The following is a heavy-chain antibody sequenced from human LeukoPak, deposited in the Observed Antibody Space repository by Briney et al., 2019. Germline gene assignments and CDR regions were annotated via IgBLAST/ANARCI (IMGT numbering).Heavy chain of an antibody. V-gene: IGHV3-23*01. CDR2: ISGSGGST. J-gene: IGHJ6*02. Sequence: GGSLRLSCAASGFTFSSYAMSWVRQAPGKGLEWVSAISGSGGSTYYADSVKGRFTISRDNSKNTLYLQMNSLRAEDTAAYYCAKDPAYYDFWSGPEGYGMDVWGQGTTVTVSS. D-gene: IGHD3-3*01. CDR1: GFTFSSYA. CDR3: AKDPAYYDFWSGPEGYGMDV.